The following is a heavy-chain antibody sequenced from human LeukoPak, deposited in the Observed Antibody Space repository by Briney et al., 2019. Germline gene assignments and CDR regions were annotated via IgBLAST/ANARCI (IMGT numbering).Heavy chain of an antibody. CDR1: GYSFTNYG. Sequence: ASVKVSCKASGYSFTNYGVSWVRQAPGQGLEWVGWINTQTGNIDYAQKVLDRVTMTADTSTSTAYMELRSLTSDDTAVYYCAREGGGNEFFDFWGQGTLVAVSS. J-gene: IGHJ4*02. CDR3: AREGGGNEFFDF. CDR2: INTQTGNI. V-gene: IGHV1-18*04. D-gene: IGHD4-23*01.